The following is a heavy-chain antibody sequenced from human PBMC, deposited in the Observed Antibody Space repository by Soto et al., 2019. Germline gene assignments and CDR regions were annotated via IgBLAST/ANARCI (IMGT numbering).Heavy chain of an antibody. CDR1: GFTFGSYS. V-gene: IGHV3-21*04. CDR3: ERALSNGWYPRPF. J-gene: IGHJ4*02. CDR2: ISSGSEFI. D-gene: IGHD6-13*01. Sequence: GGSLRLSCSASGFTFGSYSMAWVRQTPVKGLQWLASISSGSEFIFHSDSLKGRFTVSRDNAMDSLFLQMNSLTADDTGMYYCERALSNGWYPRPFWGPGTLVTVSS.